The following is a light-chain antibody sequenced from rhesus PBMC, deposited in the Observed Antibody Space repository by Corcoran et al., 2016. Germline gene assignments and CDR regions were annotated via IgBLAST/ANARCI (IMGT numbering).Light chain of an antibody. CDR3: LQLSNWPHT. J-gene: IGKJ1*01. CDR2: SAS. Sequence: EIVMTQSPATLSLSPGERATLSCRASQSVGSSVSWYQQKPGQAPRLLIFSASSRATGIPDKFSGRGSGTDFTLTISGLEPEEVAVYYCLQLSNWPHTFGQGTKVEIK. V-gene: IGKV3-24*04. CDR1: QSVGSS.